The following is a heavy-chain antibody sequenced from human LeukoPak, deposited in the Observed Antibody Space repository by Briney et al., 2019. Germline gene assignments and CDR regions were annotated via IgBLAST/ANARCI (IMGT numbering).Heavy chain of an antibody. CDR3: ASLDRRKTQWLEEFDY. D-gene: IGHD6-19*01. J-gene: IGHJ4*02. V-gene: IGHV1-46*01. CDR1: GYTFTSYY. CDR2: INPSGGST. Sequence: ASVKVSCKASGYTFTSYYMHWVRQAPGQGLEWMGIINPSGGSTSYAQKFQGRVTITADKSTSTAYMELSSLRSEDTAVYYCASLDRRKTQWLEEFDYWGQGTLVTVSS.